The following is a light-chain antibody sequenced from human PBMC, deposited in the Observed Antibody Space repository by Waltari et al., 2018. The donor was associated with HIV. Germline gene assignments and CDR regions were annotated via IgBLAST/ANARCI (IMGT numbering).Light chain of an antibody. J-gene: IGLJ3*02. CDR1: SSNIGAGYD. CDR3: QSYDKSLSGWV. V-gene: IGLV1-40*01. CDR2: GNT. Sequence: QSVVTQPPSVSGAPGQTVAISCTGSSSNIGAGYDVHWYKHFPGAPPKFVIYGNTNRPSGVPDRFSGSKSGIAASLVSAGLQADDEAEYYCQSYDKSLSGWVFGGGTKVTVL.